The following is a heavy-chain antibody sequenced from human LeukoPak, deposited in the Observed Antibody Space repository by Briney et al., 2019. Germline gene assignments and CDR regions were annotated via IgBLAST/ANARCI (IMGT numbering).Heavy chain of an antibody. Sequence: SETLSLTCTVSGDSISSHYWTWIRQPPGKGLEWIGYIYYSGSTNYNPSLKSRVTISVDTSKNQFSLKLSSVTAADTAVYYCARGVVIAPQTFDYWGQGTLVTVSS. J-gene: IGHJ4*02. CDR2: IYYSGST. CDR3: ARGVVIAPQTFDY. D-gene: IGHD2-21*01. CDR1: GDSISSHY. V-gene: IGHV4-59*11.